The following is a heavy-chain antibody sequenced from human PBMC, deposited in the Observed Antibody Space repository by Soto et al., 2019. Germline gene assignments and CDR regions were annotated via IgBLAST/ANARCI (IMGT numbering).Heavy chain of an antibody. Sequence: GSLRLSCAASGFTVSSNYMSWVRQAPGKGLEWVSVIYSGGSTYYADSVKGRFTISRDNSKNTLYLQMNSLRAEDTAVYYCARGLYSGWHLLDYWGQGTLVTVSS. D-gene: IGHD5-12*01. CDR3: ARGLYSGWHLLDY. J-gene: IGHJ4*02. CDR2: IYSGGST. CDR1: GFTVSSNY. V-gene: IGHV3-66*01.